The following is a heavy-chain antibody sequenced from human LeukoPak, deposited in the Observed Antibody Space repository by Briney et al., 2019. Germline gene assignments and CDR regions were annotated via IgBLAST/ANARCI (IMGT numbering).Heavy chain of an antibody. Sequence: PGGSLRLSCEASGFTFTSYGMHWVRQAPGKGLEWVAFIRYDGSNKYYADSVKGRFTISRDNSKNTLYLQMNSLRAEDTAVYYCARGYSYVADFDYWGQGTLVTVSS. V-gene: IGHV3-30*02. J-gene: IGHJ4*02. CDR2: IRYDGSNK. D-gene: IGHD5-18*01. CDR3: ARGYSYVADFDY. CDR1: GFTFTSYG.